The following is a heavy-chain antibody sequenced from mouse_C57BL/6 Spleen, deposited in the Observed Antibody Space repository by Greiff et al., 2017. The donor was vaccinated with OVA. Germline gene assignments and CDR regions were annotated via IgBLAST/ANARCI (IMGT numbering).Heavy chain of an antibody. CDR1: GYTFTSYW. CDR3: ARNYGSSYYFGY. V-gene: IGHV1-61*01. CDR2: IYPSDSET. J-gene: IGHJ2*01. D-gene: IGHD1-1*01. Sequence: VQLQQPGAELVRPGSSVKLSCKASGYTFTSYWMDWVKQRPGQGLEWIGNIYPSDSETHYNQKFKDKATLTVDKSSSTAYMQLSSLTSEDSAVYYWARNYGSSYYFGYWGQGTTLTVSS.